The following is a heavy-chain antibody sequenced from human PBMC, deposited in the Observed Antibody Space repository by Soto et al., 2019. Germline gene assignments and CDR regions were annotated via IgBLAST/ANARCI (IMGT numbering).Heavy chain of an antibody. CDR1: GFSLSTSEEG. CDR3: AHGSCSGADCYPNPYFDY. D-gene: IGHD2-21*02. J-gene: IGHJ4*02. CDR2: IYWDDDK. V-gene: IGHV2-5*02. Sequence: QITLKESGPTLVKPTQTLTLTCTFSGFSLSTSEEGVGWIRQPPGKALEWLAIIYWDDDKRYSPSLQTRLTITTDTSKNQVVLTMTNVDPVDTATYYWAHGSCSGADCYPNPYFDYWGQGILVTVSS.